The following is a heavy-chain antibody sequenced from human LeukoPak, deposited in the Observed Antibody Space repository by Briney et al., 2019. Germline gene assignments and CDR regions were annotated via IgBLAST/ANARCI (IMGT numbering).Heavy chain of an antibody. D-gene: IGHD6-19*01. CDR1: GGSISSYY. Sequence: PSETLSLTCTVSGGSISSYYWSWIRQPPGKGLEWIGYIYYSGSTNYNPSLKSRVTISVDTSKNQFSLKLSSVTAADTAVYYCARHMQWLAYFDYWGQGTLVTVSS. J-gene: IGHJ4*02. CDR2: IYYSGST. V-gene: IGHV4-59*08. CDR3: ARHMQWLAYFDY.